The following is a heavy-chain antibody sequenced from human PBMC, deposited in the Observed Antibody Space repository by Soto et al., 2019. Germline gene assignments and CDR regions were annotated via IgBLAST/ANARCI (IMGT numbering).Heavy chain of an antibody. V-gene: IGHV3-23*01. Sequence: EVQVLESGGGLVQPGGSLRLSCVGSGFIFSNYAMAWVRQAPGKGLEWVSGFGGSGGTYYADSVKGRYTISRDNSKNTLYVQMNSLRVEDTAVYYCAKSQSSLYYMDVWGKGTAVTVSS. CDR1: GFIFSNYA. J-gene: IGHJ6*03. CDR2: FGGSGGT. CDR3: AKSQSSLYYMDV.